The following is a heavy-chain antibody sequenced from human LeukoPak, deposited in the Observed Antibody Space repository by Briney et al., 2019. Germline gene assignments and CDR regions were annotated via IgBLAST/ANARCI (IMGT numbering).Heavy chain of an antibody. Sequence: GASVKVSCKASGYTSTYRYLHWVRQAPGQALEWLGWITPFNGNTNYAQKFQDRVTITRDRSMSTAYMELSSLRSEDTAMYYCATSLDRGGFDYWGQGTLVTVSS. CDR3: ATSLDRGGFDY. CDR1: GYTSTYRY. D-gene: IGHD3-10*01. V-gene: IGHV1-45*02. CDR2: ITPFNGNT. J-gene: IGHJ4*02.